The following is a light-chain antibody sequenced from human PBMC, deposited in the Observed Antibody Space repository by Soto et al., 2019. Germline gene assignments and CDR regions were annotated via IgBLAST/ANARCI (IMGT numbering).Light chain of an antibody. CDR3: QQRSNWPWT. CDR2: DAS. CDR1: QSLSTSY. J-gene: IGKJ1*01. V-gene: IGKV3-11*01. Sequence: ETVLTQSPATLSLSPGERATLSCRSSQSLSTSYLAWYQQKPGQAPRLLIYDASNRATGIPARFSGSGSGTDFTLTISSLEPEDFAVYYCQQRSNWPWTFGQGTKVDIK.